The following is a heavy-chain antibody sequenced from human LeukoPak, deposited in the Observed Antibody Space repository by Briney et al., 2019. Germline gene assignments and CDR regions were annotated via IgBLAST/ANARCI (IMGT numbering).Heavy chain of an antibody. CDR1: GGSFSRGDYY. CDR3: ARGLGSSWYGD. CDR2: IYYSGST. Sequence: PSETLSLTCTVSGGSFSRGDYYWTWIRQPPGKGLEWIGYIYYSGSTYCNPSLKSRLIISVDTSKNQFSLKLSSVTAADTAVYYCARGLGSSWYGDWGQGTLVTVSS. J-gene: IGHJ4*02. V-gene: IGHV4-30-4*01. D-gene: IGHD6-13*01.